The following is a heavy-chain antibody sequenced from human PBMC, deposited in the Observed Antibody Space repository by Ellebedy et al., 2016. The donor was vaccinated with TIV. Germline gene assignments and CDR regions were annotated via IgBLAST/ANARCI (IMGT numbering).Heavy chain of an antibody. D-gene: IGHD5-18*01. CDR3: AKGAGYSYDNPFDC. Sequence: GESLKISCAASGFDFRNYAMSWVRQAPGKGLEWVSSISGSGGSTFYADSVRGRFTFSRDNSRNTLYLQMRSLRVDDTAVYYCAKGAGYSYDNPFDCWGQGAPVTVSS. CDR2: ISGSGGST. J-gene: IGHJ4*02. CDR1: GFDFRNYA. V-gene: IGHV3-23*01.